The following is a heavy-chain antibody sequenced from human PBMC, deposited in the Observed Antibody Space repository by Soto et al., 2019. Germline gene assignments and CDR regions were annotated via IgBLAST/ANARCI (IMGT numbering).Heavy chain of an antibody. CDR1: GFTFRNYA. CDR3: AKVPLRPYYFDY. CDR2: IANDGSNN. Sequence: QVLLVDSGGVVVQPGRSPRLSCAASGFTFRNYAMHWVRQAPGKGLDRVALIANDGSNNYYADSVKGRFTISRDNSQNTLDLQMNTLRAEHTAVYFCAKVPLRPYYFDYWGQGTLVTVSS. J-gene: IGHJ4*02. D-gene: IGHD5-12*01. V-gene: IGHV3-30-3*01.